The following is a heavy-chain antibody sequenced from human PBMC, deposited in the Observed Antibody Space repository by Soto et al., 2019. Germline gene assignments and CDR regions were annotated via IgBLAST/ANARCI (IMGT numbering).Heavy chain of an antibody. D-gene: IGHD6-13*01. Sequence: ASVKVSCKASGYTFTSYAMHWVRQAPGQRLEWMGWINAGNGNTKYSQKFQGRFTISRDNAKNSLYLQMSNLRAEDTAVYYCARDRAPIAAAVDDAFDIWGQGTMVTVSS. CDR3: ARDRAPIAAAVDDAFDI. V-gene: IGHV1-3*01. CDR2: INAGNGNT. CDR1: GYTFTSYA. J-gene: IGHJ3*02.